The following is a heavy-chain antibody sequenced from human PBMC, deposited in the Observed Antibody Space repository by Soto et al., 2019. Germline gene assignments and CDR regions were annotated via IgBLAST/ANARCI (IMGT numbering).Heavy chain of an antibody. CDR2: ISDTGAST. CDR3: AKGRGSGWAWYFDN. J-gene: IGHJ4*02. CDR1: GFTFKESA. Sequence: EVRLLEAGGGLKQPGGSLRLSCAASGFTFKESAMNWVRQAPGKGLEWVASISDTGASTWYAESVRGRLSISRDNSKNTLYLQMNSLGGEDTAVYYCAKGRGSGWAWYFDNWGQGTLVTVSP. V-gene: IGHV3-23*01. D-gene: IGHD6-19*01.